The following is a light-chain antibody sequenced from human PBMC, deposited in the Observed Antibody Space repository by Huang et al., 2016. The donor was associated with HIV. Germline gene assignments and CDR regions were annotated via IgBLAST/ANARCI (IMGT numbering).Light chain of an antibody. Sequence: DIVLTQSPKSLALSLGERAAMNCTSSQTVFHSSNTKNDLSWYQVRPGQTPKLLIYWASSRESGVPDRFSGSGSGTDFTLTINNLQAEDVAVYYCHQYYSTPQTFGQGTKV. CDR2: WAS. J-gene: IGKJ1*01. CDR1: QTVFHSSNTKND. CDR3: HQYYSTPQT. V-gene: IGKV4-1*01.